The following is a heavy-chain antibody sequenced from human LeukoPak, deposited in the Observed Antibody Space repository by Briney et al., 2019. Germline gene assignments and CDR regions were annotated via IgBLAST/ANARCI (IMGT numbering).Heavy chain of an antibody. CDR3: ARRVAVAGTKDY. J-gene: IGHJ4*02. D-gene: IGHD6-19*01. Sequence: PSETLSLTCTVSGGSISSSSYYWGWIRQPPGKGLEWIGNIYYSGSTYYNPSLKSRVTISVDTSKNQFSLKLSSVTAADTAVYYCARRVAVAGTKDYWGQGTLVTVSS. CDR1: GGSISSSSYY. V-gene: IGHV4-39*01. CDR2: IYYSGST.